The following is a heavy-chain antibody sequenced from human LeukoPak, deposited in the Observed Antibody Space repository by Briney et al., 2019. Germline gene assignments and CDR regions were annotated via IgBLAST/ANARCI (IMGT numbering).Heavy chain of an antibody. V-gene: IGHV3-21*01. CDR2: IGTRSNNT. CDR1: GLTVSRDN. J-gene: IGHJ4*02. D-gene: IGHD1-7*01. CDR3: ASGTVGNYALDY. Sequence: GGSLRLSCAPAGLTVSRDNTNSVRHAPGEWLGWVSSIGTRSNNTNHTDSVEGRFTISRHKTKNSMYLQMDSQRVHSTCVKLCASGTVGNYALDYWGAGTLVTVSS.